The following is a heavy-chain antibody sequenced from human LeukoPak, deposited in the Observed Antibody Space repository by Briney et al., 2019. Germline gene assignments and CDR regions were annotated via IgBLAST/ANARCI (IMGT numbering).Heavy chain of an antibody. CDR1: GFTFSRYG. J-gene: IGHJ4*02. Sequence: PGGSLRLSCVASGFTFSRYGMHWVRQAPGKGLEWVAIIWYDGSNKYYADSVKGRFTISRDTSKNTLYLQMNSLRAGDTAVYYCAKDGGYDVVDYWGQGTLVTVSS. D-gene: IGHD6-19*01. CDR3: AKDGGYDVVDY. CDR2: IWYDGSNK. V-gene: IGHV3-30*02.